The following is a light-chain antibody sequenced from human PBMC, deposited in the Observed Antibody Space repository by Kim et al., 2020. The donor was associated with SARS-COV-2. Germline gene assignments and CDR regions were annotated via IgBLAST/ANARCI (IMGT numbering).Light chain of an antibody. V-gene: IGLV1-51*01. J-gene: IGLJ3*02. CDR2: DND. CDR3: GTWDSSLSSEL. CDR1: SSNIGNNY. Sequence: GQKVTISCSGSSSNIGNNYVSWYQQLPGTAPKLLIYDNDKRPSGIPDRFSGSTSGTSATLGITGLQTGDEADYYCGTWDSSLSSELFGGGTQLTVL.